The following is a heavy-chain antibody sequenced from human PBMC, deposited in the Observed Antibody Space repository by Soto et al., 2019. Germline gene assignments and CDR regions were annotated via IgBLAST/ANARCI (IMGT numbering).Heavy chain of an antibody. CDR3: ASSPPAMVAPNI. D-gene: IGHD5-18*01. V-gene: IGHV4-59*02. J-gene: IGHJ4*02. CDR1: GGSVSSYS. CDR2: VYYSGST. Sequence: PSETLSLTCTVSGGSVSSYSWTWVRQPPGKGLEWIGYVYYSGSTHYNPSLKSRVTISLDTSKNQFSLKLTSVTAAHTAMYFCASSPPAMVAPNIWGQGTLVTVSS.